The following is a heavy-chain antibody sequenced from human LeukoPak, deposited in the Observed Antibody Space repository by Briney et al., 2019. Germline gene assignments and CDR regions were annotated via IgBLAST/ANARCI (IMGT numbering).Heavy chain of an antibody. CDR2: IYPGDSDT. V-gene: IGHV5-51*01. CDR1: GYSFTSYW. D-gene: IGHD6-19*01. Sequence: GESLKISCKGSGYSFTSYWIGWVRQMPGKGLEWMGIIYPGDSDTRYSPSFQGQVTISADKSISTAYLQWSSLKASDTAMYYCARGPQIAVAGRSSAFDIWGQGTMVTVSS. J-gene: IGHJ3*02. CDR3: ARGPQIAVAGRSSAFDI.